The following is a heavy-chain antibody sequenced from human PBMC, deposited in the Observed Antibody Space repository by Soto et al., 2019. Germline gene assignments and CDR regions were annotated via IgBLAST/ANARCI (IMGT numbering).Heavy chain of an antibody. CDR2: FYDGNT. J-gene: IGHJ4*02. Sequence: PSETLSLTCIVSGGSITRRSSYWAWIRQPPGKGLEWVGTFYDGNTYHNPSLRSRITIAVDTSKNQFSLKLNSVAAADTAFYYCATTRGLAVGGSFHYWGQGMLVTVSS. D-gene: IGHD3-10*01. V-gene: IGHV4-39*01. CDR1: GGSITRRSSY. CDR3: ATTRGLAVGGSFHY.